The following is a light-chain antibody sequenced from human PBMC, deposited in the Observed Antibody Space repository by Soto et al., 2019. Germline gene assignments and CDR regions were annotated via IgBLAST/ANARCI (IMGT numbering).Light chain of an antibody. CDR2: DAT. J-gene: IGKJ4*01. CDR3: QHHDPFPSRT. CDR1: QYVDNY. Sequence: DIQMTQSPSSLSASLGDRVTISCRASQYVDNYVNWCQHKPGKAPKLLIFDATNLETGVPTRFSGSGSGTDAKFTISSLQPEDDATYFCQHHDPFPSRTFGGGTNADIK. V-gene: IGKV1-33*01.